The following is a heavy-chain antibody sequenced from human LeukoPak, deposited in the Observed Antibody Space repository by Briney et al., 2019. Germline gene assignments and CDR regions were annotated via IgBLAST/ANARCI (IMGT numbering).Heavy chain of an antibody. CDR1: GGTFSSYA. CDR2: IIPIFGTA. J-gene: IGHJ6*03. CDR3: ASLGDYYYYYYMDV. D-gene: IGHD3-16*01. V-gene: IGHV1-69*06. Sequence: GASVKVSCKASGGTFSSYAISWVRQAPGQGLEWMGGIIPIFGTANYAQKFQGRVTITADKSTSTAYMELSSLRSEDTAVYYCASLGDYYYYYYMDVWGKGTTVTVSS.